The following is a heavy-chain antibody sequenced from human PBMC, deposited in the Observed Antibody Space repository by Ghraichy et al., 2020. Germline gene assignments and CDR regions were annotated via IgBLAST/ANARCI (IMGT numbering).Heavy chain of an antibody. J-gene: IGHJ3*02. CDR2: IKQDGSEK. Sequence: GGSLRLSCAASGFTFSSYWMSWVRQPPGKGLEWVANIKQDGSEKYYVDSVKGRFTISRDNAKNSLYLQMNSLRAEDTAVYYCARDWVGYGSGRGAFDIWGQGTMVTVSS. CDR3: ARDWVGYGSGRGAFDI. D-gene: IGHD3-10*01. CDR1: GFTFSSYW. V-gene: IGHV3-7*03.